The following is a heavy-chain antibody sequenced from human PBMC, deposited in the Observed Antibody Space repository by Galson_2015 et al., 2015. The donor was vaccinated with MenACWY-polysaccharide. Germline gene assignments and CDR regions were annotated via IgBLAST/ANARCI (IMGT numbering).Heavy chain of an antibody. V-gene: IGHV3-74*01. D-gene: IGHD2-15*01. CDR2: INADGSAT. CDR3: TKAGAKYCSGSSCYFNWFDP. CDR1: GFSFNTYW. J-gene: IGHJ5*02. Sequence: SLRLSCAASGFSFNTYWMHWVRHAPGKGLVWVSRINADGSATGYADPVRGRFTISRDNAKITLYLEMNSLRAEDTAVYYCTKAGAKYCSGSSCYFNWFDPWGQGTLVTVSS.